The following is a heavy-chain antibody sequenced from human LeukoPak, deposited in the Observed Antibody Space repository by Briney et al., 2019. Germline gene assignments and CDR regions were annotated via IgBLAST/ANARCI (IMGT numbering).Heavy chain of an antibody. V-gene: IGHV3-30*02. CDR2: IRYDGSNK. CDR3: VLIHPRPGDAFDN. J-gene: IGHJ3*02. Sequence: PGGSLRLSCAASGFTFSSYGMHWVRQAPGKGLEWGAFIRYDGSNKYYADSVKGRFTISRDNSKNTLYLQMNSLRAEDTAVYYCVLIHPRPGDAFDNWGRGTMVTVSS. CDR1: GFTFSSYG. D-gene: IGHD3-16*01.